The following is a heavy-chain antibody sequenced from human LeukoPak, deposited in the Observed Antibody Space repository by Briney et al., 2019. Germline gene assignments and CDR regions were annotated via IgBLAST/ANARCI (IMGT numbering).Heavy chain of an antibody. CDR3: TRDQTPYY. J-gene: IGHJ4*02. CDR2: IRSKIYGGTP. CDR1: GFTFGDYA. V-gene: IGHV3-49*04. Sequence: GGSLRLSRTASGFTFGDYAMTWVRQAPGKGLEWVGFIRSKIYGGTPEYAASVKGRFTISRDDSKGIAYLQMNSLKTEDTAVYYCTRDQTPYYWGQGTLVTVSS.